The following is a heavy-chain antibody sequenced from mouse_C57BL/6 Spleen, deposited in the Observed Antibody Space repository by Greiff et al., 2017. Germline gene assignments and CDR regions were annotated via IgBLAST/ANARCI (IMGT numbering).Heavy chain of an antibody. CDR3: ARQRGYYGSFYYAMDY. V-gene: IGHV5-6*01. CDR1: GFTFSSYG. Sequence: EVKLVESGGDLVKPGGSLKLSCAASGFTFSSYGMSWVRQTPDKRLEWVATISSGGSYTYYPDSVKGRFTISRDNAKNTLYLQMSSLKSEDTAMYYCARQRGYYGSFYYAMDYWGQGTSVTVSS. CDR2: ISSGGSYT. D-gene: IGHD1-1*01. J-gene: IGHJ4*01.